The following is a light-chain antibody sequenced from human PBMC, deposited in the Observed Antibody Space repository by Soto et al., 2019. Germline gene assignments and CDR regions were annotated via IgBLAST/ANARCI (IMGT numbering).Light chain of an antibody. V-gene: IGKV1-17*01. CDR3: QQYNSYSWT. J-gene: IGKJ1*01. Sequence: DIQMTQSPSSLSASVGDRVTITCRASQAIRNDLAWYQQKPGRAPKRLIYGSSSLQSGVPSRFSGSGSGTEFTLTISSLQPDDFATYYCQQYNSYSWTFGQGTKVDI. CDR2: GSS. CDR1: QAIRND.